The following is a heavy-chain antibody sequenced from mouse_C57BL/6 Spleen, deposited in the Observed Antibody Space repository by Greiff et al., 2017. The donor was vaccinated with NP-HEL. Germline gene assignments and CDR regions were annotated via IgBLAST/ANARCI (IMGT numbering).Heavy chain of an antibody. CDR2: IDPSDSDT. V-gene: IGHV1-52*01. D-gene: IGHD2-1*01. CDR1: GYTFTSYW. CDR3: ARGGIYSMDY. J-gene: IGHJ4*01. Sequence: QVQLQQPGAELVRPGSSVKLSCKASGYTFTSYWMPWVKQRPIQGLEWIGNIDPSDSDTHYNQKFKDKATLTVDKSSSTAYMQLSSLTSEDAAVYYCARGGIYSMDYWGQGTSVTVSS.